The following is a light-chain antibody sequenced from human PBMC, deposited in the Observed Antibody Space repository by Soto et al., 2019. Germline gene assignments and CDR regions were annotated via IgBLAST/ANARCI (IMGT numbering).Light chain of an antibody. CDR1: SSDVGGYNY. J-gene: IGLJ1*01. V-gene: IGLV2-8*01. CDR3: SSYAGSNNLIV. Sequence: QSALTQPPSASGSPGQSVTISCTGTSSDVGGYNYVSWYQQHPGKAPKLMIYEVSKRPSGVPGRFSGSKSGNTASLTVSGLQAEDEADYYCSSYAGSNNLIVFGTGTKVTVL. CDR2: EVS.